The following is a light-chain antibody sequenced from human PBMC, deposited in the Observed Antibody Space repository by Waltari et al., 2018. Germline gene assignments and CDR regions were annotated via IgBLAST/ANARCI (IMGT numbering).Light chain of an antibody. CDR1: SSEGGGFNL. J-gene: IGLJ2*01. Sequence: QSALTQPASVCGSAGESISISCTGISSEGGGFNLVRWYQHHPGKAPKLILYDVFNPPSGVSTLFSGSKSDNAASLAISGLQAEDEAVYYCSSYTASPPLVVFGGGTKVTVL. CDR3: SSYTASPPLVV. CDR2: DVF. V-gene: IGLV2-14*03.